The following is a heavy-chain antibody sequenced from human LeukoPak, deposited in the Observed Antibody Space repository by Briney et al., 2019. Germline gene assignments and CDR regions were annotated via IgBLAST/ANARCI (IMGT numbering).Heavy chain of an antibody. Sequence: PSETLSLTCTVSAYSISSAHYWGWVRQAPGKGLEWVANINQDESSQYYVDAVRGRFTISRDNAKNSLNLQMNSLRAEDTAVYYCARDYGGSSPFDYWGQGTLVTVSS. V-gene: IGHV3-7*01. CDR1: AYSISSAHY. D-gene: IGHD4-23*01. J-gene: IGHJ4*02. CDR3: ARDYGGSSPFDY. CDR2: INQDESSQ.